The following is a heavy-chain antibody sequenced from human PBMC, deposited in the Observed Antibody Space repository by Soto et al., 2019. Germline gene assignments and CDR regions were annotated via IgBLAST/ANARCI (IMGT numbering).Heavy chain of an antibody. J-gene: IGHJ5*02. CDR3: ARHGLQYFDWLLSARNWFDP. CDR1: GGSISSGSYY. D-gene: IGHD3-9*01. Sequence: SETLSLTCTVSGGSISSGSYYWGWIRQPPGKGLEWIGSIYYAGTTYYNPSLKSRVTISIDTSRDQFSLRLTSVTAADTAVYYCARHGLQYFDWLLSARNWFDPWGQGALVTSPQ. CDR2: IYYAGTT. V-gene: IGHV4-39*01.